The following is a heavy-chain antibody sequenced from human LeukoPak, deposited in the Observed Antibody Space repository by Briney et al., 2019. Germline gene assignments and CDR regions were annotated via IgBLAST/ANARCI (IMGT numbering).Heavy chain of an antibody. CDR2: MNPNSGNT. D-gene: IGHD1-26*01. Sequence: ASVKVSCKASGYTFTSYDINWVRQATGQGLEWMGWMNPNSGNTGYAQKFQGRVTMTRNTSISTAYMELSSLRSEGTAVYYCARGRGSLGWFDPWGQGTLVTVSS. CDR3: ARGRGSLGWFDP. CDR1: GYTFTSYD. V-gene: IGHV1-8*01. J-gene: IGHJ5*02.